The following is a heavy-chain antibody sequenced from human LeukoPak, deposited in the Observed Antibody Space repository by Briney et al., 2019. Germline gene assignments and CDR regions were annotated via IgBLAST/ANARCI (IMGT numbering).Heavy chain of an antibody. V-gene: IGHV3-33*01. Sequence: PGRSLRLSCAASGFTFRSYGMHWVRQAPGKGLEWVALIWYDGSNKYYADSVKGRFTISRDNSNNTLYLQMNSLRAEDTAVYYCARDSSSTWYADYWGQGTLVTVSS. CDR1: GFTFRSYG. D-gene: IGHD6-13*01. J-gene: IGHJ4*02. CDR3: ARDSSSTWYADY. CDR2: IWYDGSNK.